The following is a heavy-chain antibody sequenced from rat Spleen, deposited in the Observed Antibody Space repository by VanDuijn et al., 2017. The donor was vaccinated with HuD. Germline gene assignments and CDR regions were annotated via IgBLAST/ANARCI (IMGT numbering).Heavy chain of an antibody. CDR1: GFTFSSFA. D-gene: IGHD1-12*01. Sequence: EVQLVESGGGLVQPGRSLKLSCAASGFTFSSFAMAWVRQAPKKGLEWVATITSGGSNTYYPDSVKGRFTISRDNAKSTLYLQMDSLRSEDTATYYCATSPYYWYFDFWGPGTMVTVSS. V-gene: IGHV5-29*01. CDR3: ATSPYYWYFDF. CDR2: ITSGGSNT. J-gene: IGHJ1*01.